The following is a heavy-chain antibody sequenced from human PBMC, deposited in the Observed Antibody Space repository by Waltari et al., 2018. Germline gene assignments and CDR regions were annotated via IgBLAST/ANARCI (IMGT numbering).Heavy chain of an antibody. CDR3: ARVTWQLGYFDY. D-gene: IGHD6-13*01. CDR1: GGSLSSSRYY. V-gene: IGHV4-39*07. Sequence: QLQLQESGPGLVQPSETLSLPCPVSGGSLSSSRYYWGWIRQPPGKGLEWIGSIYYSGSTYYNPSLKSRVTISVDTSKNQFSLKLSSVTAADTAVYYCARVTWQLGYFDYWGQGTLVTVSS. J-gene: IGHJ4*02. CDR2: IYYSGST.